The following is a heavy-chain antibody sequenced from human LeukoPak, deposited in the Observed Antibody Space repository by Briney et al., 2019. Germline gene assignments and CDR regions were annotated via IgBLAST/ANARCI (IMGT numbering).Heavy chain of an antibody. D-gene: IGHD6-19*01. CDR2: IGAYNGNT. J-gene: IGHJ5*02. CDR3: ARDLGRIAVANWFDP. CDR1: GYTFTSYG. Sequence: ASVKVSCKASGYTFTSYGISWVRQAPGQGLEWMGWIGAYNGNTNYAQKLQGRATMTTDTSTSTAYMELRSLRSDDTAVYYCARDLGRIAVANWFDPWGQGTLVTVSS. V-gene: IGHV1-18*01.